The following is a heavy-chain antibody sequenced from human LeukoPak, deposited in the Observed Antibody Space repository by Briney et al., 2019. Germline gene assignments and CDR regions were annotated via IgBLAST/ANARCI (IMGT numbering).Heavy chain of an antibody. Sequence: GGSLRLSCAASGFTVSSIFMNWVRQAPGKGLEWVSIIYKNGDTYYADSLKGRFTISRDTSKNTLYLQMNTLRAEDTAVYYCARDWAPGLLRNPLLRYWGQGTLVTVSS. CDR1: GFTVSSIF. J-gene: IGHJ4*02. V-gene: IGHV3-53*01. D-gene: IGHD1-14*01. CDR3: ARDWAPGLLRNPLLRY. CDR2: IYKNGDT.